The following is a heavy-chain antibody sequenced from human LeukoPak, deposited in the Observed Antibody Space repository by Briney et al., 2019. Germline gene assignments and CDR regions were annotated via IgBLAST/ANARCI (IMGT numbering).Heavy chain of an antibody. CDR3: ARMGNFGVVATNWFDP. V-gene: IGHV1-2*02. D-gene: IGHD3-3*01. CDR1: GYTFTGYY. CDR2: INPNSGGT. Sequence: ASVKVSCKASGYTFTGYYMHWVRQAPGQGLEWMGWINPNSGGTNYAQKFQGRVTMTTDTSTSTAYMELRSLRSDDTAVYYCARMGNFGVVATNWFDPWGQGTLVTVSS. J-gene: IGHJ5*02.